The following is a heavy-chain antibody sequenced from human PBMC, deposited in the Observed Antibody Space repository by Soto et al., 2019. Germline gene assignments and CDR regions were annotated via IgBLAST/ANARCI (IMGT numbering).Heavy chain of an antibody. CDR1: GFTFSSYA. CDR2: FSSNGGGT. D-gene: IGHD1-26*01. V-gene: IGHV3-64*01. CDR3: AREGGSYYFDY. J-gene: IGHJ4*02. Sequence: VQLVESGGGLVQPGGSLRLSCAASGFTFSSYAMHWVRQAPGKGLEYVSTFSSNGGGTYYANSVKGRFTISRDNSKNTLYLQMGSLRAEDMAIYYCAREGGSYYFDYWGQGTLVTVSS.